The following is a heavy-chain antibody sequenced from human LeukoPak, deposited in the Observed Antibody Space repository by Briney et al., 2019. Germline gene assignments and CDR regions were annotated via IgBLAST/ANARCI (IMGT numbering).Heavy chain of an antibody. CDR1: GFTFTNYE. V-gene: IGHV3-48*03. D-gene: IGHD3-22*01. Sequence: PGGSLRLSCAASGFTFTNYEMTWVRQAPGKGLEWVSYISSSGTTIYYADSVKGRLTISRDNAKNSLYLQMNSLRAEDTAVYYCARDNYDSSTPYYFDYWGQGTLVTVSS. J-gene: IGHJ4*02. CDR3: ARDNYDSSTPYYFDY. CDR2: ISSSGTTI.